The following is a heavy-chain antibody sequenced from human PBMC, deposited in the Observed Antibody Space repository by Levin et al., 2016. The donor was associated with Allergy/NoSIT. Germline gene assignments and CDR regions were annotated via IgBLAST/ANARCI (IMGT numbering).Heavy chain of an antibody. V-gene: IGHV3-74*01. CDR1: GFTFSSYW. CDR2: INSDGSST. CDR3: ARLDDYGGTHFDY. D-gene: IGHD4-23*01. Sequence: GESLKISCAASGFTFSSYWMHWVRQAPGKGLVWVSRINSDGSSTSYADSVKGRFTISRDNAKNTLYLQMNSLRAEDTAVYYCARLDDYGGTHFDYWGQGTLVTVSS. J-gene: IGHJ4*02.